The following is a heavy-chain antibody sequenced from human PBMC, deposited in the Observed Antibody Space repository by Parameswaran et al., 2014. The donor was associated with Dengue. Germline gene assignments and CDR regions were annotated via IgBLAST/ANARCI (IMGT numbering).Heavy chain of an antibody. CDR3: ASWGSGGWRDGYYMDV. CDR2: INPSGGST. Sequence: WVRQAPGQGLEWMGIINPSGGSTSYAQKFQGRVTMTRDTSTSTVYMELSSLRSEDTAVYYCASWGSGGWRDGYYMDVWGKGTTVTVSS. D-gene: IGHD3-16*01. V-gene: IGHV1-46*01. J-gene: IGHJ6*03.